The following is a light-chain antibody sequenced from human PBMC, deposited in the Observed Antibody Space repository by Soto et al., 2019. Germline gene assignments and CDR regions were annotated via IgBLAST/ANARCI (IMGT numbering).Light chain of an antibody. Sequence: QSALTQPRSVSGSPGQSVTISCTGTSSDVGRYKYVCWYQQHPGKAPKLMIYDVIKRPSGVPDRFSGSKSGNTASLTISGLQAEDEADYYCSSFASSNTWVFGGGTKLTVL. CDR3: SSFASSNTWV. J-gene: IGLJ3*02. V-gene: IGLV2-11*01. CDR1: SSDVGRYKY. CDR2: DVI.